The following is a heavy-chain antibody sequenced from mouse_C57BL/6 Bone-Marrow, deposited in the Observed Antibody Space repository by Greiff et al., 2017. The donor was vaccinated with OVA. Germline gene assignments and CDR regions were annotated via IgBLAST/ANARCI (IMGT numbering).Heavy chain of an antibody. D-gene: IGHD1-1*01. V-gene: IGHV1-61*01. Sequence: VQLQQSGAELVRPGSSVKLSCKASGYTFTSYWMDWVKQRPGQGLEWIGNIYPSDSETHYNQKFKDKATLTVDKSSSTAYMQLSSLTSEDSAVYYCARPLLLRSYYFDYWGQGTTLTVSS. J-gene: IGHJ2*01. CDR3: ARPLLLRSYYFDY. CDR2: IYPSDSET. CDR1: GYTFTSYW.